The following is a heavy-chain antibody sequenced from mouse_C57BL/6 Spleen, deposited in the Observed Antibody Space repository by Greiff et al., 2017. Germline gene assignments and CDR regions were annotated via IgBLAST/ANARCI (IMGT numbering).Heavy chain of an antibody. Sequence: VQLQQSGAELVKPGASVKLSCKASGYTFTSYWMHWVKQRPGQGLEWIGMIHPNSGSTNYNEKFKSKATLTVYKSSSTAYMQLSSLTSEDSAVYYCARDYGSSYGFAYWGQGTLVTVSA. CDR1: GYTFTSYW. D-gene: IGHD1-1*01. CDR2: IHPNSGST. V-gene: IGHV1-64*01. CDR3: ARDYGSSYGFAY. J-gene: IGHJ3*01.